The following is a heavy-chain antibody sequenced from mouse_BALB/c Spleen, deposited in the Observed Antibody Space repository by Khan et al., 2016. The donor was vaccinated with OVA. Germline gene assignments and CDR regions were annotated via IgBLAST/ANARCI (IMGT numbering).Heavy chain of an antibody. J-gene: IGHJ4*01. D-gene: IGHD2-3*01. V-gene: IGHV3-2*02. CDR3: ARDGSRYNYAMDY. CDR2: ISSSGST. Sequence: EVKLQESGPGLVKPSQSLSLTCTVTGYSITSDYAWNWIRQFPGNKLEWMGYISSSGSTNYNPALKSRISITRETSKNQFFLQLNSVTTEDTATXYCARDGSRYNYAMDYWGQGTSVTVSS. CDR1: GYSITSDYA.